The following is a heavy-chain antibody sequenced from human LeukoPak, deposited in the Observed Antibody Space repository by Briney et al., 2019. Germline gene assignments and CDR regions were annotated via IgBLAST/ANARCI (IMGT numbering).Heavy chain of an antibody. CDR1: GFTFSDYS. CDR3: ARRGAVAGTFDY. D-gene: IGHD6-19*01. J-gene: IGHJ4*02. V-gene: IGHV3-43*01. Sequence: PGGSLRLSCAASGFTFSDYSMHWVRQAPGKGLEWVSLISWDGGRIHYVDSVKGRFTISRDNAKNTLYLQMNSLRAEDTAVYYCARRGAVAGTFDYWGQGTLVTVSS. CDR2: ISWDGGRI.